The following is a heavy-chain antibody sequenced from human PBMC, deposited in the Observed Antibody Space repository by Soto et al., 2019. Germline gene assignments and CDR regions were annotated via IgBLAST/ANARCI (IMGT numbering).Heavy chain of an antibody. CDR2: IYYSGST. J-gene: IGHJ6*03. D-gene: IGHD6-13*01. CDR3: ARMDSSPLGYYYYYMDV. CDR1: GGSISSYY. Sequence: SETLSLTCTVSGGSISSYYWSWLRQPPGKGLEWIGYIYYSGSTNYNPSLKSRVTISVDTSKNQFSLKLSSVTAADTAVYYCARMDSSPLGYYYYYMDVWGKGTTVTVSS. V-gene: IGHV4-59*08.